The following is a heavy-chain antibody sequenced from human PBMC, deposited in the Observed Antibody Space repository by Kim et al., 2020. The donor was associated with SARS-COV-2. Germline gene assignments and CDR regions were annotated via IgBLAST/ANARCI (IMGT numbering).Heavy chain of an antibody. Sequence: YVDSVKGRFTISRDNAKNSLYLQMNSLRAEDTAVYYCVRDNQIGHVDFDSWGQGTLVTVSS. D-gene: IGHD3-16*01. CDR3: VRDNQIGHVDFDS. V-gene: IGHV3-7*01. J-gene: IGHJ4*02.